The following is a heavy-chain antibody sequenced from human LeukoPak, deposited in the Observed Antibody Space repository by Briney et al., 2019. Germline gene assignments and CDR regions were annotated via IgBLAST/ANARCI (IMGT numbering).Heavy chain of an antibody. J-gene: IGHJ4*02. V-gene: IGHV3-21*01. D-gene: IGHD5-24*01. Sequence: SGGSLRLSCAASGFTFSSYSMNWVRQAPGKGLEWVSSISSSSSYIYYADSVKGRFTISRDNAKNSLYLQMNSLRAEDTAVYYCVREGWLQSYFDYWGQGTLVTVSS. CDR1: GFTFSSYS. CDR2: ISSSSSYI. CDR3: VREGWLQSYFDY.